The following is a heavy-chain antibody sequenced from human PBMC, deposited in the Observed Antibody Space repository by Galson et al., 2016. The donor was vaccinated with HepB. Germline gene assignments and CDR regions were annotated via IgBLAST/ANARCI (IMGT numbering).Heavy chain of an antibody. J-gene: IGHJ1*01. CDR1: GYSFTNYW. D-gene: IGHD2-15*01. CDR3: ATAPRFETPEFFNN. CDR2: IDPSDSHT. V-gene: IGHV5-10-1*01. Sequence: QSGAEVKKPGESLGISCEGSGYSFTNYWISWVRQTPAKGLEWVGRIDPSDSHTDYSPSFQGHVTISSDRALRTTYLQWSSLEASDSAIYYCATAPRFETPEFFNNWGQGTLVTVSS.